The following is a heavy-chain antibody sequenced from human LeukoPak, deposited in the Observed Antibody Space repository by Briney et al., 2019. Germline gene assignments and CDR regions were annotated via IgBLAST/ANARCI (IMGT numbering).Heavy chain of an antibody. Sequence: PSETLSLTCTVSGGSISSNTYYWGWIRQPPGKGLEWIGEINHSGSTNYNPSLKSRVTISVDTSKNQFSLKLSSVTAADTAVYYCARYSNTAGDPWGQGTLVTVSS. J-gene: IGHJ5*02. D-gene: IGHD2/OR15-2a*01. CDR1: GGSISSNTYY. CDR3: ARYSNTAGDP. V-gene: IGHV4-39*07. CDR2: INHSGST.